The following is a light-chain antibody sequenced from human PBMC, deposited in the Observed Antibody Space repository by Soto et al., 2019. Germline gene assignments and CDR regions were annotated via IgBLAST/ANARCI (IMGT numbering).Light chain of an antibody. CDR2: GAS. Sequence: IVLMQSQGTLSSSPRERAILSWRASQTLRRTYIAWYQQKPGQAPRVLIYGASNRATGIPDRFSGSGSGTDFTLTISRLEPEDFAVYYCQQYGRSGTFGQGTKVDIK. CDR3: QQYGRSGT. V-gene: IGKV3-20*01. J-gene: IGKJ1*01. CDR1: QTLRRTY.